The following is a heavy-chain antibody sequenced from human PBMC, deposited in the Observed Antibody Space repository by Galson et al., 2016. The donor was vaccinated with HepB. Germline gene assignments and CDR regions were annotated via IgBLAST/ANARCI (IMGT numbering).Heavy chain of an antibody. J-gene: IGHJ6*02. CDR3: ARDRSTDYYNMDV. V-gene: IGHV3-33*01. CDR2: IWYDGSNK. Sequence: SLRLSCAASGFTFSSYGMHWVRQAPGKGLEWVAVIWYDGSNKYYVDSVKGRFTISRDNSKNTVYLQMNSLRAEDTAVYYCARDRSTDYYNMDVWGQGTTVTVSS. CDR1: GFTFSSYG.